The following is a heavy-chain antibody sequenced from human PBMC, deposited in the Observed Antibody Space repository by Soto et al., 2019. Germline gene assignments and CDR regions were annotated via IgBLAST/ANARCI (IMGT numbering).Heavy chain of an antibody. CDR2: IYYSGRT. V-gene: IGHV4-39*01. D-gene: IGHD2-21*02. CDR1: GEYISSSSYD. Sequence: SETLSLTCIVSGEYISSSSYDWGWIRQPRGKGLEWIGSIYYSGRTYYNPSFKSRVTISIDTSKNQFSLKLSSVTATDTAVYYCARQRTTVVTQAYFDHWGQGALVTVSS. J-gene: IGHJ4*02. CDR3: ARQRTTVVTQAYFDH.